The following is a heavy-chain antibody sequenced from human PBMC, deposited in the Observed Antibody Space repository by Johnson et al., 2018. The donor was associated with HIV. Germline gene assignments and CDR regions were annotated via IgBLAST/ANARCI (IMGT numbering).Heavy chain of an antibody. V-gene: IGHV3-15*01. Sequence: VQLVESGGGLVEPGGSLRLSCAASGFTFSDAWMNWVRQAPGKGLEWVGRIKSTTDDGTTDYATPVKGRFTISRDDSKSIAYLQMTSLKTEDTAVYYTAISSSWYGTHYDYVWGSYRSGAFDIWGQGTMVTVSS. CDR2: IKSTTDDGTT. CDR3: AISSSWYGTHYDYVWGSYRSGAFDI. CDR1: GFTFSDAW. D-gene: IGHD3-16*02. J-gene: IGHJ3*02.